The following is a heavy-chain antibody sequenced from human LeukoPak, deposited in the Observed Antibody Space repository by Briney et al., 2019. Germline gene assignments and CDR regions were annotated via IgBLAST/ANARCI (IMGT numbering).Heavy chain of an antibody. Sequence: PSETLSLTCAVYGGSFSGYYWSWIRQPPGKGLEWIGEINHSGSTNYNPSLKSRVTISVDTSKNQFSLKLSSVTAADTAVYYCARGTWMTAIRTEYFQHWGQGTLVTVSS. D-gene: IGHD2-21*02. V-gene: IGHV4-34*01. CDR2: INHSGST. J-gene: IGHJ1*01. CDR3: ARGTWMTAIRTEYFQH. CDR1: GGSFSGYY.